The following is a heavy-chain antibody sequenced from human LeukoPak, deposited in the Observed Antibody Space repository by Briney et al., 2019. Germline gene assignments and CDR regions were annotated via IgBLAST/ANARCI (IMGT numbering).Heavy chain of an antibody. CDR3: ARLKCISTTCPSRYVMDV. J-gene: IGHJ6*02. D-gene: IGHD2-2*01. CDR1: GGSISSYY. V-gene: IGHV4-59*01. CDR2: IYYSGST. Sequence: SETLSLTCSVSGGSISSYYWSWIRQPPGKGLEYIGYIYYSGSTNYNPSLKSRVTISVDTSKDQFSLNLTSVTAADTAVYYCARLKCISTTCPSRYVMDVWGQGITVTVSS.